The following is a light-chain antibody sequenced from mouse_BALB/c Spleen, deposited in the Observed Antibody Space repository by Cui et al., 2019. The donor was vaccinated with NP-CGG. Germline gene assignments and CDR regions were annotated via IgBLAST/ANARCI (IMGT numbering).Light chain of an antibody. Sequence: QACVTQEPALTTSPGETVTLTCRSSTGAVTTSNYANWVQEKPDHLFTGLIGGTNNRAPGVPARFSGSLIGDKAALTITGAQTEDEAIYFCALWYSNHWVFGGGTKLTVL. CDR2: GTN. CDR3: ALWYSNHWV. CDR1: TGAVTTSNY. V-gene: IGLV1*01. J-gene: IGLJ1*01.